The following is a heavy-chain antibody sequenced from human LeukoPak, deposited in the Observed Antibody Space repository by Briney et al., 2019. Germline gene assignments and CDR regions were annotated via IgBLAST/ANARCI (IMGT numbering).Heavy chain of an antibody. CDR3: ARRYCSSTSCYLDWFDP. J-gene: IGHJ5*02. V-gene: IGHV5-10-1*01. CDR2: IDPSDSYT. D-gene: IGHD2-2*01. Sequence: GESLKISCEGSGYSFTSYWISWVRQMPGKGLEWMGRIDPSDSYTNYSPSFQGHVTISADKSISTAYLQWSSLKASDTAMYYCARRYCSSTSCYLDWFDPWGQGTLVTVSS. CDR1: GYSFTSYW.